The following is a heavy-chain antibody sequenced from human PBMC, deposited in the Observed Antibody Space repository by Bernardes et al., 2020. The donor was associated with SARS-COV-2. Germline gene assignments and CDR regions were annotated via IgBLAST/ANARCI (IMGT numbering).Heavy chain of an antibody. CDR2: ISWNSGSI. D-gene: IGHD6-13*01. Sequence: GGSLRLSCAASGFTFDDYAMHWVRQAPGKGLEWVSGISWNSGSIGYADSVKGRFTISRDNAKNSLYLQMNSLRAEDTALYYCAKDMAAAARDYWGQGTLVTVSS. J-gene: IGHJ4*02. CDR1: GFTFDDYA. CDR3: AKDMAAAARDY. V-gene: IGHV3-9*01.